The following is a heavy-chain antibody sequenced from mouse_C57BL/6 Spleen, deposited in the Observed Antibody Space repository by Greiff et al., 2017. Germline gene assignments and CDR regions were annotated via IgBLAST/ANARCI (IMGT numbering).Heavy chain of an antibody. CDR2: ISSGSSTI. D-gene: IGHD2-3*01. CDR1: GFTFSDYG. CDR3: ARSYDGYYYAMDD. J-gene: IGHJ4*01. Sequence: EVKLMESGGGLVKPGGSLTLSCAASGFTFSDYGMHWVRQAPEKGLAWVAYISSGSSTIYYADTVKGRFPISRDNAKNNLFLQMTSQRSEDTAMYYCARSYDGYYYAMDDWGQGTSVTVSS. V-gene: IGHV5-17*01.